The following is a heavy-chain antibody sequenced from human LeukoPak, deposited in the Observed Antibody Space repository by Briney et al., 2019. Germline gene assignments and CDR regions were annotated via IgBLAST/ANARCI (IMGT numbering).Heavy chain of an antibody. CDR3: AKDRAAAGTFDY. CDR2: ISGSGGST. CDR1: GFTYSSYA. V-gene: IGHV3-23*01. Sequence: GGSLRLSCSASGFTYSSYAMSWVRQAPGKGLEWVSAISGSGGSTYYADSVKGRFTISRDNSKNTLYLQMNSLRAEDTAVYYCAKDRAAAGTFDYWGQGTLVTVSS. D-gene: IGHD6-13*01. J-gene: IGHJ4*02.